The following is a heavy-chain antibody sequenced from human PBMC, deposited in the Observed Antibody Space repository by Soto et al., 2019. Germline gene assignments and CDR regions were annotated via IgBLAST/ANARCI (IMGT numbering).Heavy chain of an antibody. J-gene: IGHJ3*02. CDR2: INGDGTTT. D-gene: IGHD6-13*01. CDR3: VRDRGYPDSLDI. V-gene: IGHV3-74*01. CDR1: GFTFSPFY. Sequence: EVQLVESGGGLVQPGESLRLSCAASGFTFSPFYMHWVRQAPGKGLEWVSHINGDGTTTVYADSVKGRLTISRDNAKSTLYLQMSSRITGDTGVYGCVRDRGYPDSLDIWGQGTSVTV.